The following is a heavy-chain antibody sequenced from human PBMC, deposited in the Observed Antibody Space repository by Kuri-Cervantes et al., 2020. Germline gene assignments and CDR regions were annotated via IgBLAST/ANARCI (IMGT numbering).Heavy chain of an antibody. CDR1: GFTFSSYS. V-gene: IGHV3-23*01. CDR3: ARRSIAAAGTLDY. J-gene: IGHJ4*02. CDR2: ISGSGGST. D-gene: IGHD6-13*01. Sequence: GESLKISCAASGFTFSSYSMSWVRQAPGKGLEWVSAISGSGGSTYYADSVKGRFTISRDNSKNTLYLQMNSLRAEDTAVYYCARRSIAAAGTLDYWGQGTLVTVSS.